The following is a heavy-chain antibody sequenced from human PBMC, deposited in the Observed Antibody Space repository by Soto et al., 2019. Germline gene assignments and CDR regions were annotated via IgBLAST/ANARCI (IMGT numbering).Heavy chain of an antibody. CDR1: GFTFSSYW. D-gene: IGHD6-19*01. CDR2: IKQDGSEK. Sequence: GESLKISCAASGFTFSSYWMSWVRQAPGKGLEWVANIKQDGSEKYYVDSVKGRFTISRDNAKNSLYLQMNSLRAEDTAVYYCARDPMQWLVPYYYGMDVWGQGTTVTVSS. V-gene: IGHV3-7*05. CDR3: ARDPMQWLVPYYYGMDV. J-gene: IGHJ6*02.